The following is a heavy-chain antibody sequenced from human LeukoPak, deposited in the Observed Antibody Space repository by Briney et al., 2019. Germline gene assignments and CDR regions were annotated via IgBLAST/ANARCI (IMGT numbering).Heavy chain of an antibody. J-gene: IGHJ4*02. Sequence: PSETLSLTCAVSGYSISSGYYWGWIRQPPGKGLEWIGSIYHSGSTYYNPSLKSRVTISVDTSKNQFSLKLSPVTAADTAVYYCARDIPYYYDSSGYFDYWGQGTLVTVSS. CDR1: GYSISSGYY. CDR2: IYHSGST. V-gene: IGHV4-38-2*02. D-gene: IGHD3-22*01. CDR3: ARDIPYYYDSSGYFDY.